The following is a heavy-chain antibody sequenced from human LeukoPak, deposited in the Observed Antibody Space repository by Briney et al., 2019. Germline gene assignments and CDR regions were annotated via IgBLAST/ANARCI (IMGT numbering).Heavy chain of an antibody. CDR1: ASTLSTYW. J-gene: IGHJ4*02. V-gene: IGHV3-74*01. CDR3: ARDLDWLLFDY. D-gene: IGHD3-9*01. CDR2: VKYDGSTT. Sequence: GGSLRLSCAASASTLSTYWMDWVRQAPGKGLVWVSRVKYDGSTTTYADSVKGRFTISRDNAKNILYLQMNSLRVEDTAVYYCARDLDWLLFDYWGQGTLVTVSS.